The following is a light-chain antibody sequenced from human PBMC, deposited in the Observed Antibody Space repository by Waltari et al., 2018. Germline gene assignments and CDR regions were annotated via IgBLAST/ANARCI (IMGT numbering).Light chain of an antibody. J-gene: IGKJ4*01. Sequence: DIVMTQSPDSLAVSLGEWATINCKSSQSVLYSSNNKNYLAWYQQKPEQPPRLLIYWASTRESGVHDRFSGSGSETDFTLTISSLQAEDVAVYYCQQYYSTPPLTFGGGTKVEIK. CDR2: WAS. V-gene: IGKV4-1*01. CDR1: QSVLYSSNNKNY. CDR3: QQYYSTPPLT.